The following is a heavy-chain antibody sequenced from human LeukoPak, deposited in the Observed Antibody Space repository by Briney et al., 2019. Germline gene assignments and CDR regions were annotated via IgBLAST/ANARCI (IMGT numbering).Heavy chain of an antibody. Sequence: GESLRLSCAASGFTFSSHSMNWVRQAPGKGLEWVSSISNSSSYMYYADSVKGRFTISRDNAKNSLYLQMNSLRTEDTAVYYCARTHYYYESSGYCDYWGQGTLVTVSS. D-gene: IGHD3-22*01. CDR1: GFTFSSHS. J-gene: IGHJ4*02. CDR3: ARTHYYYESSGYCDY. CDR2: ISNSSSYM. V-gene: IGHV3-21*01.